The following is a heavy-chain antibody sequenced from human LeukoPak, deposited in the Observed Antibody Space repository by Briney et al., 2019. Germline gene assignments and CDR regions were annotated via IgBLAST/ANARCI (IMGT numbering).Heavy chain of an antibody. J-gene: IGHJ6*02. V-gene: IGHV3-30-3*02. Sequence: GRSLRLSCAAPGFTFSSYAMHWVRQAPGKGLEWVAVISYDGSSKYYADSVKGRFTISRDNSKNTLYLQMNSLGAEDTAVYYCAKTYLTGSIYGMDVWGQGTTVTVSS. D-gene: IGHD3-9*01. CDR2: ISYDGSSK. CDR3: AKTYLTGSIYGMDV. CDR1: GFTFSSYA.